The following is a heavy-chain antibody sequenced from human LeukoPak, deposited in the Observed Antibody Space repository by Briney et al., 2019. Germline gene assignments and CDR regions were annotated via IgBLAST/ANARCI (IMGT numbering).Heavy chain of an antibody. CDR2: IIPIFGTA. CDR1: GYTFTNNY. Sequence: ASVKVSCKASGYTFTNNYLHWVRQAPGQGLEWMGGIIPIFGTANYAQKFQGRVTITADESTSTAYMELSSLRSEDTAVYYCASDHPDYWGQGTLVTVSS. V-gene: IGHV1-69*13. CDR3: ASDHPDY. J-gene: IGHJ4*02.